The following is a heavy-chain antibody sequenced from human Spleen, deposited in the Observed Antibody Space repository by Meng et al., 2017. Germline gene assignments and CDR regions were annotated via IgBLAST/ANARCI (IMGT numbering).Heavy chain of an antibody. J-gene: IGHJ5*02. CDR3: AANRDGFDP. V-gene: IGHV4-31*03. Sequence: QGHLQQSRPGLVKPSHTLSLSCTVSGGSISSGGYYWSWIRQRPGKGLEWIGYIYYSGSTYYNPSLKSRLTISVDTSQNQFSLNLNSVTAADTAVYYCAANRDGFDPWGQGTLVTVSS. CDR2: IYYSGST. CDR1: GGSISSGGYY.